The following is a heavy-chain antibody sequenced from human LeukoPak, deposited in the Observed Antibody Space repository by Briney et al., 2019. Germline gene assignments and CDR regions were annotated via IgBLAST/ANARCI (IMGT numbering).Heavy chain of an antibody. CDR3: ARELNYDSIWGYYYYMDV. CDR2: INHSGST. J-gene: IGHJ6*03. V-gene: IGHV4-34*01. CDR1: GGSFSGYY. Sequence: SETLSLTCAVYGGSFSGYYWSWIRQPPGKGLEWIGEINHSGSTNYNPSLKSRVTISVDTSKNQFSLKLSSVTAADTAVYYCARELNYDSIWGYYYYMDVWGKGTTVTVSS. D-gene: IGHD3-22*01.